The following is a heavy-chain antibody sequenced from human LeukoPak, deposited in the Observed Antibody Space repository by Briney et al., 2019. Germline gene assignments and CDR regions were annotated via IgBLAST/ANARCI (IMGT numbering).Heavy chain of an antibody. V-gene: IGHV4-34*01. CDR2: VNHSGST. CDR3: ARETDY. CDR1: GGSFSGYY. Sequence: SETLSLTCAVYGGSFSGYYWSWIRQPPGKGLEWIGEVNHSGSTNYNPSLKSRVTISVDTSKNQFSLKLSSVTAADTAVYYCARETDYWGQGTLVTVSS. J-gene: IGHJ4*02.